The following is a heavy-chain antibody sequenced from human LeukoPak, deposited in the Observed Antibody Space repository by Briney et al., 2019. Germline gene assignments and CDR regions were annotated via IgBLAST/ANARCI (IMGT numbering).Heavy chain of an antibody. CDR1: GYTFTDYQ. CDR3: AREQSGGYFDY. V-gene: IGHV1-46*01. J-gene: IGHJ4*02. Sequence: GASVKVSCKASGYTFTDYQIHWVREAPGQGLQWVGGVNPRDGGKKYAQKFQGRVTMTRDTSTSTVYMELSSLRSEDTAVYYCAREQSGGYFDYWGQGTLVTVSS. D-gene: IGHD2-8*02. CDR2: VNPRDGGK.